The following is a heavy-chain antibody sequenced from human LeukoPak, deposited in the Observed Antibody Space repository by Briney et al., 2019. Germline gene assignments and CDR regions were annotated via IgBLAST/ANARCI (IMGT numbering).Heavy chain of an antibody. D-gene: IGHD3-22*01. Sequence: GGSLRLSCAASGFTFSSYSMNWVRQAPGKGLEWVSSISSSSSYIYYADSVKGRFTISRDNAKNSLYLQMNSLRAEDTAVYYCARLSYYYDSSGYPYYFDYWGQGTLVTVSS. CDR1: GFTFSSYS. CDR3: ARLSYYYDSSGYPYYFDY. J-gene: IGHJ4*02. CDR2: ISSSSSYI. V-gene: IGHV3-21*01.